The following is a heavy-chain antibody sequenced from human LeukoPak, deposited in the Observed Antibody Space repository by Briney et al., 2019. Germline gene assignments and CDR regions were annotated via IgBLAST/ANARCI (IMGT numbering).Heavy chain of an antibody. V-gene: IGHV1-69*13. CDR1: GGTFSSYA. Sequence: SVKVSCKASGGTFSSYAISWVRQAPGQGLEWMGGIIPIFGTANYAQKFQGRVTITADESTSTAYMELSSLRSKDTAVYYCARIQLRFSPFDPWGQGTPVTVSS. CDR2: IIPIFGTA. J-gene: IGHJ5*02. CDR3: ARIQLRFSPFDP. D-gene: IGHD3-3*01.